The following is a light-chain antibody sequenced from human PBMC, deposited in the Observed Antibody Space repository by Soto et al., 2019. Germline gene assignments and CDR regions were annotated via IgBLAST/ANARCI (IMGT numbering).Light chain of an antibody. Sequence: EIVLTQSPGTLSLSPGERATLSCWASQSISSNYLAWYQQKPGQAPRPLLSGSSIRATGIPKRFSGSASGTNFTLTISSLEPEDFAVFYCQQYGSSPFTFGPGTKVDFK. CDR1: QSISSNY. CDR3: QQYGSSPFT. V-gene: IGKV3-20*01. J-gene: IGKJ3*01. CDR2: GSS.